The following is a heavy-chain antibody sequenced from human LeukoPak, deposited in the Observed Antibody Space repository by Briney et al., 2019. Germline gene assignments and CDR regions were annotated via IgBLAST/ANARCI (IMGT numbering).Heavy chain of an antibody. CDR1: GFTFSSYA. Sequence: PGGSLRLSCAASGFTFSSYAMHWVRQAPGKGLEWVAVISYDGSNKYYADSVKGRFTISRDNPKNTLYLQMNSLRAEDTAVYYCASLVVGATSIDYFDYWGQGTLVTVSS. CDR3: ASLVVGATSIDYFDY. D-gene: IGHD1-26*01. J-gene: IGHJ4*02. V-gene: IGHV3-30*04. CDR2: ISYDGSNK.